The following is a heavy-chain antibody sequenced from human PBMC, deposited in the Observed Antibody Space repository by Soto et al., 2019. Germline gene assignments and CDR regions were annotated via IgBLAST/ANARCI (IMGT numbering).Heavy chain of an antibody. D-gene: IGHD6-19*01. CDR3: ARSVAVPGAHIDY. J-gene: IGHJ4*02. V-gene: IGHV4-59*01. CDR1: GGSISGSY. CDR2: VYYTGST. Sequence: PSETLSLTCSVSGGSISGSYWSWIRQSPGKGLEWLGYVYYTGSTNYSPSLRSRVSISVDTSKNEFSLRLSSVTAADTAEYFCARSVAVPGAHIDYWGQGTQVTVPS.